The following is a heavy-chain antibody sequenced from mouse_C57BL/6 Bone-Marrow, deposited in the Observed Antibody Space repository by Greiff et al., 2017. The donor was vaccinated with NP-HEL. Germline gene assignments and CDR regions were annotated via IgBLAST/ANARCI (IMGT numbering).Heavy chain of an antibody. V-gene: IGHV1-59*01. CDR2: IDPSGSYT. CDR1: GYPFTSYW. Sequence: QVQLQQPGAELVRPGTSVTLSCKASGYPFTSYWMHWVQQRPGQGLEWIGVIDPSGSYTNYNQKFTGKATLTVATSSDTAYMHIRSLTSEDAEGYYCARRGNYPFAYWGQGTLVTVSA. D-gene: IGHD2-1*01. CDR3: ARRGNYPFAY. J-gene: IGHJ3*01.